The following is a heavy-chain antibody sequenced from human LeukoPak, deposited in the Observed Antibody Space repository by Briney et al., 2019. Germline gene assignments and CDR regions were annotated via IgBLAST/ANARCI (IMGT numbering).Heavy chain of an antibody. J-gene: IGHJ6*03. D-gene: IGHD4-17*01. CDR2: MNPNSGNT. Sequence: ASVKVSCKASGYTFTSYDINWVRQATGQGLEWMGWMNPNSGNTGYAQKFQGRVTMTRNTSISTAYMELSSLRSEDTAVYYCARVRATTVTTDYDYYMDVWGKGTTVTVSS. CDR1: GYTFTSYD. V-gene: IGHV1-8*01. CDR3: ARVRATTVTTDYDYYMDV.